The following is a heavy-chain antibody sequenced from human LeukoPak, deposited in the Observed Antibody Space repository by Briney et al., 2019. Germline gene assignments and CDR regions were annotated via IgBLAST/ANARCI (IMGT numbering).Heavy chain of an antibody. Sequence: ASVKVSCKASGYTFTTYGINWVRLAPGQGLEWMGWISGYSGNTNSAQKVQGRITMTTDTSTSTAYVELRSLRSDDTAVYYCARDRETGYYYGVDVWGQGTTVTVSS. D-gene: IGHD1-14*01. CDR3: ARDRETGYYYGVDV. J-gene: IGHJ6*02. CDR1: GYTFTTYG. CDR2: ISGYSGNT. V-gene: IGHV1-18*01.